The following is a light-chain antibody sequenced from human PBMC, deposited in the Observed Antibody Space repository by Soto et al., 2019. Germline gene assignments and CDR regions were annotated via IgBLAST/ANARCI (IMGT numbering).Light chain of an antibody. V-gene: IGLV2-14*01. CDR3: SSYTSSSTNV. CDR1: SSDVGGYNY. J-gene: IGLJ1*01. CDR2: DVS. Sequence: QSALTQPASVSGSPGQSITISCTGTSSDVGGYNYVSWYQQHPGKAPKLMIYDVSNRPSGVSNRFSGSKSGNTASLTISGLKAEDEADYYCSSYTSSSTNVVGTGTKLTV.